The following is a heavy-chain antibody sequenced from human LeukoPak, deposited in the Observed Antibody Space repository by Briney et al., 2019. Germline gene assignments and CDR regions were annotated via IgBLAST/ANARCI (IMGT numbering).Heavy chain of an antibody. CDR2: ISSSSSYI. CDR1: GFTFSSYS. CDR3: ARVRWFGELFYHYGMDV. Sequence: GGSLRLSCAASGFTFSSYSMNWVRQAPGKGLEWVTSISSSSSYIYYADSVKGRFTISRDNAKNSLYLQMNSLRAEDTAVYYCARVRWFGELFYHYGMDVWGQGPTVTVSS. V-gene: IGHV3-21*01. J-gene: IGHJ6*02. D-gene: IGHD3-10*01.